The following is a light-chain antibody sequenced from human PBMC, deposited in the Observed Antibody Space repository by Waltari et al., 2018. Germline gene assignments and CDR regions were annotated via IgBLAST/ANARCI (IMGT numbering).Light chain of an antibody. CDR1: QGINNS. J-gene: IGKJ2*02. V-gene: IGKV1-NL1*01. Sequence: DIQMTQSPSSLSASVGDRVTITCRASQGINNSLAWYQQKPGKAPKLLLCAASRLDSGVPSRFSGSGSGTDYTLTISSLQPEDFATYYCQQSYSTWCTFGQGTKLEIK. CDR3: QQSYSTWCT. CDR2: AAS.